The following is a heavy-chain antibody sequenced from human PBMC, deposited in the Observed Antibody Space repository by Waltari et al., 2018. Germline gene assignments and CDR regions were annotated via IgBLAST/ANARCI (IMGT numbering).Heavy chain of an antibody. CDR1: GYSFTTYW. Sequence: EVQLVQSGAAVKKPGESLTISCKVSGYSFTTYWLGWVRQMPGKGLEWMGIIYPGDSDTRYSPSFQGQVTSSADKSISTAYLQWSSLKASDTAMYDCARHLAAAGWCMDVWGQGTTVTVSS. V-gene: IGHV5-51*01. J-gene: IGHJ6*02. D-gene: IGHD6-13*01. CDR3: ARHLAAAGWCMDV. CDR2: IYPGDSDT.